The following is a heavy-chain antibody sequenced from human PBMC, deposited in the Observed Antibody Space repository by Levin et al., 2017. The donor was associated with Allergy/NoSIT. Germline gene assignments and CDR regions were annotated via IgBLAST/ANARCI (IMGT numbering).Heavy chain of an antibody. Sequence: NSSETLSLTCTVSGGSIRSYYWSWIRQPPGKGLEWIGYIYYSGSTNYNPSLKSRVTISVDTSKNQFSLKLTSVTAADTAVYYCAGFISAAGHGYWGQGTLVTVSS. D-gene: IGHD6-13*01. CDR2: IYYSGST. CDR1: GGSIRSYY. CDR3: AGFISAAGHGY. V-gene: IGHV4-59*01. J-gene: IGHJ1*01.